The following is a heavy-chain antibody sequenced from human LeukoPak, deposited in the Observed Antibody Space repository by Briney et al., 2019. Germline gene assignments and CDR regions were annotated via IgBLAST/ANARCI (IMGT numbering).Heavy chain of an antibody. CDR1: GSTFTGYY. CDR2: INPNSGGT. CDR3: ARVLSGSYYYFDY. V-gene: IGHV1-2*02. Sequence: ASVKVSCKASGSTFTGYYMHWVRQAPGQGLEWMGWINPNSGGTNYAQKFQGRVTMTRDTSISTAYMELSRLRSDDTAVYYCARVLSGSYYYFDYWGQGTLVTVSS. D-gene: IGHD1-26*01. J-gene: IGHJ4*02.